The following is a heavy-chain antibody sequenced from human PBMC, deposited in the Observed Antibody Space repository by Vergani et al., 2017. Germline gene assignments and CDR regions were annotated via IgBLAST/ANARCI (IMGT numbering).Heavy chain of an antibody. D-gene: IGHD3-22*01. Sequence: VQLVESGGGLVKPGGSLRLSCAASGFTFSHYSMNWVRQAPGKGLEWVSSISGNNDDVYYADSVKGRFTISRDNAKNSLYLQMNSLRAEDTAVYYCARESHYYDSSGPDYWGQGTLVTVSS. CDR3: ARESHYYDSSGPDY. CDR1: GFTFSHYS. V-gene: IGHV3-21*01. CDR2: ISGNNDDV. J-gene: IGHJ4*02.